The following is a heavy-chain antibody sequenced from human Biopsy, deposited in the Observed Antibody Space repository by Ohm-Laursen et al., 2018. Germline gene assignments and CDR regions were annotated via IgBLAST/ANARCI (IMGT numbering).Heavy chain of an antibody. V-gene: IGHV3-21*01. CDR1: GFDRSDYS. CDR2: VTTTSSYI. J-gene: IGHJ4*02. Sequence: SLRLSCSASGFDRSDYSMSWVCHAPGKGLEWVSSVTTTSSYIYYANSVKGRFTIFRVNVKNSLYLQMHSLRAEDAAVYYCARGYPPTGRRLVVVAGDFDCWGQGTRVTVSS. D-gene: IGHD2-15*01. CDR3: ARGYPPTGRRLVVVAGDFDC.